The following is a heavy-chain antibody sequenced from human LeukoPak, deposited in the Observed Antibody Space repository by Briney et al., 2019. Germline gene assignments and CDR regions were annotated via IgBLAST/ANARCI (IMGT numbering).Heavy chain of an antibody. V-gene: IGHV3-23*01. CDR3: AKVRDYGDYVRNYFDY. Sequence: GGSLRLSCAASGFTFSNYAMSWVRQAPGRGLEWVATISGSGGSTYYADSVKGRFPISRDNSKNTLYLQMNSLRAEDTAVYYCAKVRDYGDYVRNYFDYWGQGTLVTVSS. CDR1: GFTFSNYA. D-gene: IGHD4-17*01. CDR2: ISGSGGST. J-gene: IGHJ4*02.